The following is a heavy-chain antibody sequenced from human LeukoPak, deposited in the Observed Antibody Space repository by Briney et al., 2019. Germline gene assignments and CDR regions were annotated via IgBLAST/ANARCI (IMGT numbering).Heavy chain of an antibody. Sequence: GASVKVSCKASGYTFTSYGISWVRQAPGQGLEWMGWISAYNGNTNYAQKLQGRVTMTTDTSTSTAYMELRSLRSDDTAVYYCARDSIRHYYGSGSYYNGGWFDPWGQGTLVTVSS. CDR1: GYTFTSYG. D-gene: IGHD3-10*01. J-gene: IGHJ5*02. CDR3: ARDSIRHYYGSGSYYNGGWFDP. CDR2: ISAYNGNT. V-gene: IGHV1-18*01.